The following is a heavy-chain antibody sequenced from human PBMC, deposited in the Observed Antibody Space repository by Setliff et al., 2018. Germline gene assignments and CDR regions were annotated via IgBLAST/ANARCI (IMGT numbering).Heavy chain of an antibody. CDR2: INANSGGT. V-gene: IGHV1-2*06. D-gene: IGHD6-19*01. J-gene: IGHJ3*02. CDR3: ARVYLAGSGWDKANALDI. CDR1: GYTFTLYY. Sequence: ASVKVSCKASGYTFTLYYLHWVRQAPGQGLEWMGRINANSGGTIYARKFQGRVTMARETSTSTVYMELSGLRSEDTAVYYCARVYLAGSGWDKANALDIWGQGTMVTVSS.